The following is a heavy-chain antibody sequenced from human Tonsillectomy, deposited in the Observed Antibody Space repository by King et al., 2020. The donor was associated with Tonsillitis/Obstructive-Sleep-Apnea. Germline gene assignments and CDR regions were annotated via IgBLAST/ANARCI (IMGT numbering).Heavy chain of an antibody. CDR2: RKQDGSEK. V-gene: IGHV3-7*01. Sequence: QLVQSGGGLVQPGGSLRLSCAASGFTFSSYWMSWVRQAPGKGLEWMANRKQDGSEKYYVDSVKGRFTISRDNAKNSLYLQMNSLRAEDTAVYYCARVVYFTGTSCYSSTFDIWGQGTMVTVSS. D-gene: IGHD2-2*01. CDR3: ARVVYFTGTSCYSSTFDI. J-gene: IGHJ3*02. CDR1: GFTFSSYW.